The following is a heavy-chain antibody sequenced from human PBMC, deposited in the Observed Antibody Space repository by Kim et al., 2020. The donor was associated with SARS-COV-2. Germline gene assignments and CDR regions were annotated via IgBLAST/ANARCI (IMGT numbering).Heavy chain of an antibody. CDR2: SSSSSTI. CDR3: ARDDY. V-gene: IGHV3-48*04. J-gene: IGHJ4*02. Sequence: SSSSSTIYYADSVKGRFTISRDNAKNSLYLQMNSLRAEDTAVYYCARDDYWGQGTLVTVSS.